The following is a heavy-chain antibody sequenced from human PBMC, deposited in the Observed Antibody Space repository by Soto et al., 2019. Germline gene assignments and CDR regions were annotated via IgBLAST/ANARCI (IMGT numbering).Heavy chain of an antibody. J-gene: IGHJ5*02. V-gene: IGHV4-30-4*01. CDR3: ASRRSRGRALLFDP. CDR2: IYYSGST. D-gene: IGHD1-26*01. CDR1: GGSISSGDYY. Sequence: QVQLQESGPGLVKPSQTLSLTCTVSGGSISSGDYYWSWIRQPPGKGLEWIGYIYYSGSTYYNPSLKSRVTISGDTSKNQFSLKLSSVSAADTDVYYCASRRSRGRALLFDPWGQGTLVTVSS.